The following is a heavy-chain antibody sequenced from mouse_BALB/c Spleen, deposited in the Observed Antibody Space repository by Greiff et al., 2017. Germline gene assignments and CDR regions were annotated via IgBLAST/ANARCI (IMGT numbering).Heavy chain of an antibody. CDR2: ISSGGSYT. D-gene: IGHD2-1*01. CDR3: ARDGNYGFDY. J-gene: IGHJ2*01. Sequence: EVKLVESGGDLVKPGGSLKLSCAASGFTFSSYGMSWVRQTPDKRLEWVATISSGGSYTYYPDSVKGRLTISRDNAKNTLYLQMSSLKSEDTAMYYCARDGNYGFDYWGQGTTRTVSS. V-gene: IGHV5-6*01. CDR1: GFTFSSYG.